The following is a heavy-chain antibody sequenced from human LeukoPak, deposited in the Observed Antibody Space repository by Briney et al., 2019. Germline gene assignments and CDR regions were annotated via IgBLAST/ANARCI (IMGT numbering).Heavy chain of an antibody. Sequence: TLSLTCAVYGGSFSGYYWSWIRQPPGKGLEWIGEINHSGSTNYNPSLKSRVTISVDRSKNQFSLKLSSVTAADTAVYYCASYDFWSGYYAFDYWGQGTLVTVSS. CDR1: GGSFSGYY. D-gene: IGHD3-3*01. J-gene: IGHJ4*02. V-gene: IGHV4-34*01. CDR3: ASYDFWSGYYAFDY. CDR2: INHSGST.